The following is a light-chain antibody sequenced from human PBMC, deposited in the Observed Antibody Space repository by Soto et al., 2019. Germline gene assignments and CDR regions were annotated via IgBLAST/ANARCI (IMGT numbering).Light chain of an antibody. Sequence: QSALTQPASVSGSPGQSITISCTGTSSDVGGYNYVSWYQQHPGKAPKLMIYEVNYRPSGVSTRFSGSKSGNTASLTISGLQAEDEADYYCSSYTSMSTYVFGVATTVTVL. CDR3: SSYTSMSTYV. J-gene: IGLJ1*01. CDR1: SSDVGGYNY. V-gene: IGLV2-14*01. CDR2: EVN.